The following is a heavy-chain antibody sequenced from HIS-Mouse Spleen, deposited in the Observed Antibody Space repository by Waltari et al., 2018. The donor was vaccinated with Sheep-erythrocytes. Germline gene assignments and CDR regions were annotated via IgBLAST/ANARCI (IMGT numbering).Heavy chain of an antibody. J-gene: IGHJ5*02. CDR2: INHSGST. D-gene: IGHD6-6*01. CDR3: ARALSIAARPNWFDP. V-gene: IGHV4-34*01. CDR1: GGSFSGYY. Sequence: QVQLQQWGAGLLKPSETLSLTCAVYGGSFSGYYWSWIRQPPGKGLEWIGEINHSGSTNYNPSLKSRVTISVDTYKNQFSLKLSSVTAADTAVYYCARALSIAARPNWFDPWGQGTLVTVSS.